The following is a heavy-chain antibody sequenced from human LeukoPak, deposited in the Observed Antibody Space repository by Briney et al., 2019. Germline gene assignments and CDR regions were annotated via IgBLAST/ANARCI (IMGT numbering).Heavy chain of an antibody. J-gene: IGHJ4*02. D-gene: IGHD1-26*01. CDR1: GGSVSSYY. CDR3: ARWDSESYFLDY. Sequence: SETLSLTCTVSGGSVSSYYWNCIRQPPGKGLEWIGYIYYSGSTNYNPSLKSRVTISIDTSKNQFSLKLNSVTAADTAVYYCARWDSESYFLDYWGQGTLVTVSS. CDR2: IYYSGST. V-gene: IGHV4-59*02.